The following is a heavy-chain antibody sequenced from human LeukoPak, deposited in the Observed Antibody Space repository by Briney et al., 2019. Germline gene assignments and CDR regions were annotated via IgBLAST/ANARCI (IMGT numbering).Heavy chain of an antibody. V-gene: IGHV4-39*01. J-gene: IGHJ3*02. CDR3: ASLYGVWTSDAFDI. Sequence: PSETLSLTCTVSGGSISSSSYYWGWIRQPPGKGLEWIGSIYYSGSTYYNPSLKSRVTISVDTSKNQFSLKLSSVTAADTAVYYCASLYGVWTSDAFDIWGQGTMVTVSS. CDR2: IYYSGST. D-gene: IGHD4-17*01. CDR1: GGSISSSSYY.